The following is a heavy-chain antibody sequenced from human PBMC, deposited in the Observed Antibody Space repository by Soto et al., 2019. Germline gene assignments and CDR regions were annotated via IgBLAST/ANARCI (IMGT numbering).Heavy chain of an antibody. CDR3: ARSLDIVLVPAAMQVGWFDP. CDR1: GGSISSSSYY. J-gene: IGHJ5*02. CDR2: IYYSGST. D-gene: IGHD2-2*03. Sequence: PSETLSLTCTVSGGSISSSSYYWGWIRQPPGKGLEWIGSIYYSGSTYYNPSLKSRVTISVDRSKNQFSLKLSSVTAADTAVYYCARSLDIVLVPAAMQVGWFDPWGQGTLVTVSS. V-gene: IGHV4-39*07.